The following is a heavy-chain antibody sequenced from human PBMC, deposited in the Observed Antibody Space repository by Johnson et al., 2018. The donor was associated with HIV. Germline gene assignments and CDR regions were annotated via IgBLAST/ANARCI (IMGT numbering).Heavy chain of an antibody. CDR2: IKQDGSEK. CDR1: GFTFSSYW. J-gene: IGHJ3*02. Sequence: MQLVESRGGVVQPGRSLRLSCAASGFTFSSYWMSWVRQAPGKGLEWVANIKQDGSEKYYVDSVKGRFTISRGNAKNSLYLQMNSLRAEDTAVYYCAREGGVTMVDGFDIWGQGTMVTVSS. D-gene: IGHD3-10*01. V-gene: IGHV3-7*05. CDR3: AREGGVTMVDGFDI.